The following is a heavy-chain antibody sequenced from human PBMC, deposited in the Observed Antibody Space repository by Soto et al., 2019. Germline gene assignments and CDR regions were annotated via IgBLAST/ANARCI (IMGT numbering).Heavy chain of an antibody. D-gene: IGHD3-3*01. V-gene: IGHV1-69*01. CDR3: ASWPRGGYYPYYFDY. J-gene: IGHJ4*02. CDR2: IIPIFGTA. Sequence: QVQLVQSGAEVKKPGSSVKVSCKASGGTFSSYAISWVRQAPGQGLEWMGGIIPIFGTANYAQKFQGRVTITADESTSTAYMELSSLRSEDTAVYYGASWPRGGYYPYYFDYWGQGTLVTVSS. CDR1: GGTFSSYA.